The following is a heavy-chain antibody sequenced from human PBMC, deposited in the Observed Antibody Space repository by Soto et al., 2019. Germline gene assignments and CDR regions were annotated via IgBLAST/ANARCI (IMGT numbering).Heavy chain of an antibody. V-gene: IGHV3-23*01. CDR1: GFTFSSYA. D-gene: IGHD3-3*01. J-gene: IGHJ4*02. Sequence: GGSLRLSCAASGFTFSSYAMSWVRQAPGKGLDWVLAISGSGGSTYYSDSVKGRFTISRDNSKNTLYLQMNSLRAEDTAVYFCAKDFVLRFLEWLLYPSFDYWGQGTLVTVSS. CDR3: AKDFVLRFLEWLLYPSFDY. CDR2: ISGSGGST.